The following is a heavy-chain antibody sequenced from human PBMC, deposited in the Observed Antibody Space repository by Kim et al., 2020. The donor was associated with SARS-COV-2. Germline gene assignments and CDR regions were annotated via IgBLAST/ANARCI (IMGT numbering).Heavy chain of an antibody. Sequence: GGSLRLSCAASGFTFSSYAMHWVRQAPGKGLEWVAVISYDGSNKYYADSVKGRFTISRDNSKNTLYLQMNSLRAEDTAVYYCARDLLRWRLSLDYWGQGTLVTVSS. CDR3: ARDLLRWRLSLDY. CDR2: ISYDGSNK. D-gene: IGHD4-17*01. CDR1: GFTFSSYA. J-gene: IGHJ4*02. V-gene: IGHV3-30-3*01.